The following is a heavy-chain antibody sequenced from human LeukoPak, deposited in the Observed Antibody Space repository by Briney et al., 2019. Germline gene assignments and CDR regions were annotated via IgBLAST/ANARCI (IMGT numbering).Heavy chain of an antibody. D-gene: IGHD6-13*01. CDR3: ARDGLGSSWQYYYYYYMDV. CDR2: IKQDGSEE. CDR1: GFTFSNAW. V-gene: IGHV3-7*01. Sequence: GGSLRLSCAASGFTFSNAWMSWVRQAPGKGLEWVANIKQDGSEEYYVDSVKGRFTISRDNAKNSLYLQMNSLRAEDTAVYYCARDGLGSSWQYYYYYYMDVWGKGTTVTVSS. J-gene: IGHJ6*03.